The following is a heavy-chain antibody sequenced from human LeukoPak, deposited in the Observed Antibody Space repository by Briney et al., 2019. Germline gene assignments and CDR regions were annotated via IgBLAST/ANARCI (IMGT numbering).Heavy chain of an antibody. V-gene: IGHV3-48*02. J-gene: IGHJ4*02. Sequence: PGGSLRLSCAASGFTFSTYSMNWVRQAPGKGLEWVSYISSISSTIYYADSVKGRFTISRDNAKNSLYLQMNSLRDEDTAVYYCARYVVYGSGKYYFDYWGQGTLVTVSS. D-gene: IGHD3-10*01. CDR1: GFTFSTYS. CDR2: ISSISSTI. CDR3: ARYVVYGSGKYYFDY.